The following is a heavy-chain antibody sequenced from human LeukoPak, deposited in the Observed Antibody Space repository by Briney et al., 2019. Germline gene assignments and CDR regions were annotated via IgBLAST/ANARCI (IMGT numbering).Heavy chain of an antibody. CDR1: GYTFTRYG. V-gene: IGHV1-18*01. CDR3: ARESSGLPGTREFDY. Sequence: ASVKVSCKASGYTFTRYGINWVRQAPGQGLEWMGWISGYNANTKYAQKLQGRVTMTTDTSTSTAYMDLRSLRSDDTAVYYCARESSGLPGTREFDYWGQGTLVTVSS. CDR2: ISGYNANT. J-gene: IGHJ4*02. D-gene: IGHD3-10*01.